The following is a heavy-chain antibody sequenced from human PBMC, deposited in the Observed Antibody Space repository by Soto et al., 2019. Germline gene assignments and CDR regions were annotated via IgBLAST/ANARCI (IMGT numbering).Heavy chain of an antibody. D-gene: IGHD6-6*01. CDR1: GFTFRSYW. V-gene: IGHV3-74*01. J-gene: IGHJ4*02. CDR3: ARGGSSLNFDS. CDR2: INSDGSST. Sequence: GGSLRLSCAASGFTFRSYWMQWVRQAPGKGLVWVSWINSDGSSTSYADSVKGRFTISRDNAKNMLYLQMNSLRAEDTAVYYCARGGSSLNFDSWGQGT.